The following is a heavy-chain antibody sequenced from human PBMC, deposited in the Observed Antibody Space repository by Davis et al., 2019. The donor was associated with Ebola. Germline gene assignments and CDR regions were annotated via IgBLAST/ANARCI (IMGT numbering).Heavy chain of an antibody. V-gene: IGHV1-46*03. CDR1: GYTFTSYY. D-gene: IGHD6-13*01. CDR3: ARELIVIMAAAGTGAGDYYYYGMDV. Sequence: AASVTVSCKVSGYTFTSYYMHWVRQAPGQGLEWMGIINPSGGSTSYAQKFQGRVTMTRDTSTSTVYMELSSLRSEDTAVYYCARELIVIMAAAGTGAGDYYYYGMDVWGQGTTVTVSS. J-gene: IGHJ6*02. CDR2: INPSGGST.